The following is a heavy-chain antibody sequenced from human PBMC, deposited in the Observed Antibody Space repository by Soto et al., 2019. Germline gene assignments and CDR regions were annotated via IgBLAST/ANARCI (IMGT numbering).Heavy chain of an antibody. CDR1: GDSFSSYT. Sequence: QVQLVQSGAEARKPGSSVKISCTVSGDSFSSYTLTWVRQAPGQGLEWLGGIIPIFHSTIYSQRFKGRVTFTADDSTNTAYVQLTNLRFDDMAIYYSARPSGLLGQYSSLPDFWGQGTLVSVSS. CDR2: IIPIFHST. J-gene: IGHJ4*02. CDR3: ARPSGLLGQYSSLPDF. V-gene: IGHV1-69*19. D-gene: IGHD5-12*01.